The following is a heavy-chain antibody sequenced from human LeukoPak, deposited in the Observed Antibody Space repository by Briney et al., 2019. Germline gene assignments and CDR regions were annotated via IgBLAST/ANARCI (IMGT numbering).Heavy chain of an antibody. Sequence: PGGSLRLSCAASGFTFSHDRMRWVRQAPGKGLEWVASIKQDGSGEHYVDSVKGRCTISRDNAKNSLYLQMNSLRAEDTAVYYCARDHYNWTPDQGYKVFDYWGQGSLVTVSS. CDR2: IKQDGSGE. D-gene: IGHD1-20*01. J-gene: IGHJ4*02. CDR1: GFTFSHDR. CDR3: ARDHYNWTPDQGYKVFDY. V-gene: IGHV3-7*01.